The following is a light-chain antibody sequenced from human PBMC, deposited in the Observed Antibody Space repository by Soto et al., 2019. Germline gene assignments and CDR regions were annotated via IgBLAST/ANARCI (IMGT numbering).Light chain of an antibody. J-gene: IGKJ2*01. CDR3: QHNNNSPYT. CDR2: GAS. CDR1: QSVSSN. V-gene: IGKV3-15*01. Sequence: EIVMTQSPATLSVSPGERATLSCRASQSVSSNLAWYQQKPGQAPRLLIYGASTRATGIPARFSGSRSGTEFTFTISSLQTEDFSVYYCQHNNNSPYTFGQGTKLEIQ.